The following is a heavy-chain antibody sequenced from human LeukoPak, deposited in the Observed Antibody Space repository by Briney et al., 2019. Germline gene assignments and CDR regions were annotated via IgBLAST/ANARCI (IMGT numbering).Heavy chain of an antibody. D-gene: IGHD6-6*01. J-gene: IGHJ4*02. CDR2: IKQDGSVK. V-gene: IGHV3-7*03. Sequence: GGSLRLSCVASGFPYSSYWMTWVRQAPGKGLVWVANIKQDGSVKYYVDSVKGRFTISRDNSKYSVYLQMISLRAEDTAVYKCARIGYSSSSLDFWGRGTLVTVSS. CDR1: GFPYSSYW. CDR3: ARIGYSSSSLDF.